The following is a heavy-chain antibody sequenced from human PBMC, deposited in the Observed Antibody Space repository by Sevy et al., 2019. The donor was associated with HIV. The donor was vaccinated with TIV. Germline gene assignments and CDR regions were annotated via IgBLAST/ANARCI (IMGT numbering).Heavy chain of an antibody. V-gene: IGHV4-34*01. J-gene: IGHJ4*02. Sequence: SETPLTCAVYGGSFSGYYWSWIRQPPGKGLGWIGEINHSGSTNYNPSLKSRVTISVDTSKNQFSLKLSSVTAADTAVYYCARGVATIHYWGQGTLVTVSS. D-gene: IGHD5-12*01. CDR2: INHSGST. CDR3: ARGVATIHY. CDR1: GGSFSGYY.